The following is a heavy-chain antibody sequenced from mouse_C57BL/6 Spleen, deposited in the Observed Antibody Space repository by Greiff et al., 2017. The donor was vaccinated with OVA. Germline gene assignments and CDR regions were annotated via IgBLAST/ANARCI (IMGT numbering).Heavy chain of an antibody. CDR1: GYSFTGYY. V-gene: IGHV1-42*01. CDR3: AREGYFGRSPYAMDY. CDR2: INPSTGGT. J-gene: IGHJ4*01. Sequence: VQLQQSGPELVKPGASVKISCKASGYSFTGYYMNWVKQSPEKSLEWIGEINPSTGGTTYNQKFKAKATLSVDKSSSTAYMPLTSLTSEDSAVYYCAREGYFGRSPYAMDYWGQGTSGTVSS. D-gene: IGHD1-1*01.